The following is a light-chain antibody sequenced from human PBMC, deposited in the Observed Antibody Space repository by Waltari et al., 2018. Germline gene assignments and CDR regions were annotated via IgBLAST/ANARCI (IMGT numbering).Light chain of an antibody. V-gene: IGKV1-5*01. J-gene: IGKJ1*01. CDR3: QHYNAYRT. Sequence: DIQMTQSPSTLSASVGDRVIITCRASQSISTWLAWYQQKPGKAPKLLIFAASSLQTGVPSRFIGSGSGTEFTLTINSLQPDDFATYYCQHYNAYRTFGQGTKVEIK. CDR1: QSISTW. CDR2: AAS.